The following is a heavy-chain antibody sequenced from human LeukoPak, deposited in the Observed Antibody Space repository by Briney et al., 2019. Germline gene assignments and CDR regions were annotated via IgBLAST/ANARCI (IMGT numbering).Heavy chain of an antibody. CDR3: AREFYYFDY. J-gene: IGHJ4*02. Sequence: GGSLRLSCSASGFPFSSHEMNWVRQAPGKGLEWVSAISGSGGSTYYADSVKGRFTISRDNSKNTLFLQMNSLRDEDTAVYYCAREFYYFDYWGQGILVIVSS. CDR1: GFPFSSHE. V-gene: IGHV3-23*01. CDR2: ISGSGGST.